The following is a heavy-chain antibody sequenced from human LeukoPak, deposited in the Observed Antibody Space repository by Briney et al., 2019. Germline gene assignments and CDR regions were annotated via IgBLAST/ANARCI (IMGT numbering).Heavy chain of an antibody. Sequence: PSETLSLTCTVSGGSISSSSYYWGWIRQPPGKGLEWIGYIYHSGSTYYNPSLKSRVTISVDRSKNQFSLKLSSVTAADTAVYYCASPFLPSVTYSSSAPSHAFDIWGQGTMVTVSS. V-gene: IGHV4-30-2*01. CDR1: GGSISSSSYY. CDR3: ASPFLPSVTYSSSAPSHAFDI. D-gene: IGHD6-6*01. J-gene: IGHJ3*02. CDR2: IYHSGST.